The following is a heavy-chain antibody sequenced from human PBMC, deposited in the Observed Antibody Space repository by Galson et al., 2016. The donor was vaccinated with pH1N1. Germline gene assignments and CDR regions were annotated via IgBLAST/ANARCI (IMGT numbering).Heavy chain of an antibody. CDR1: GFTFTTYW. CDR2: IKQDGSVI. J-gene: IGHJ6*02. CDR3: ATKGLPDV. V-gene: IGHV3-7*01. Sequence: SLRLSCAASGFTFTTYWMSWVRQAPGKGLEWVANIKQDGSVIYYVDSVRGRFTISRDNAKNSLYLQMSSLRADDTAVYYCATKGLPDVWGQGTTVTVSS.